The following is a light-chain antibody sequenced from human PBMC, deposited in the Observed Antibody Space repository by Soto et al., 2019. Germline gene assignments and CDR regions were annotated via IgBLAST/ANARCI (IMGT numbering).Light chain of an antibody. J-gene: IGKJ5*01. V-gene: IGKV3-11*01. CDR3: QQRSNWPIT. CDR2: DAS. Sequence: EIVLTQSPATLSLSPGERVTLSCRTSQSVSKYFAWYQQKPGRAPRLLIYDASSRATGIPARFIGSGSGTDLTLTISSLEPEDFAIYYCQQRSNWPITFGQGKRLEIK. CDR1: QSVSKY.